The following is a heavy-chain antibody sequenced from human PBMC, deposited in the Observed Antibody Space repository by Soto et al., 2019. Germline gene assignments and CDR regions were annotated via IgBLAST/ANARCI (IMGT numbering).Heavy chain of an antibody. J-gene: IGHJ4*02. CDR2: ISSTTNYI. Sequence: GGSLRLSCAASGFTFTRYSMNWVRQAPGKGLEWVSSISSTTNYIYYGDSMKGRFTISRDNAKNSMYLEMNSLRAEDTAVYYCARESEDLTSNFDYWGQGTLVTVSS. V-gene: IGHV3-21*06. CDR3: ARESEDLTSNFDY. CDR1: GFTFTRYS.